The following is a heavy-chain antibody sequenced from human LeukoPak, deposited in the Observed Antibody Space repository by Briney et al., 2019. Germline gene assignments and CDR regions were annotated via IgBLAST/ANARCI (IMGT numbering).Heavy chain of an antibody. CDR1: GCTFNGST. CDR3: ISDLYSYGVN. D-gene: IGHD5-18*01. V-gene: IGHV3-73*01. Sequence: GGSLRLSWAASGCTFNGSTIRWLRQASGKGLEWVGRITIKGDGYGTAYAASVKGRFTLSRDDSRNTAYLQMNSLETEDTAVYYCISDLYSYGVNWGQGTLVTVSS. CDR2: ITIKGDGYGT. J-gene: IGHJ4*02.